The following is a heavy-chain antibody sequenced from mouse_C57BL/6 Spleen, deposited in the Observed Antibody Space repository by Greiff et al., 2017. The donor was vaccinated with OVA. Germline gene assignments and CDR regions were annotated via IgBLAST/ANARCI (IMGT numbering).Heavy chain of an antibody. Sequence: EVKVVESGEGLVKPGGSLKLSCAASGFTFSSYAMSWVRQTPEKRLEWVASISSGGDYIYYADTVKGRFTFSRDNARNTLYLQMSSLKSEDTDMYYCTRVSCGFAYWGQGTLVTVSA. V-gene: IGHV5-9-1*02. CDR1: GFTFSSYA. CDR3: TRVSCGFAY. D-gene: IGHD6-2*01. CDR2: ISSGGDYI. J-gene: IGHJ3*01.